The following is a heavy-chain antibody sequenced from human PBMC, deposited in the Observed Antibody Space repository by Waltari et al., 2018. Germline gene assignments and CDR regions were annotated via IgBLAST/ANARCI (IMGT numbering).Heavy chain of an antibody. CDR1: GFPFLSFR. CDR3: GRGDVSVAGVNED. V-gene: IGHV3-21*06. J-gene: IGHJ4*02. Sequence: EVQLVESGGGLVKPGGSLRSSCAASGFPFLSFRMNWVRQAPGKGLEWVSSISSGGRYIYYLDSVKGRFTISRDSAKSSLYLQMDSLRAEDTAIYYCGRGDVSVAGVNEDWGQGVLVTVSA. CDR2: ISSGGRYI. D-gene: IGHD6-19*01.